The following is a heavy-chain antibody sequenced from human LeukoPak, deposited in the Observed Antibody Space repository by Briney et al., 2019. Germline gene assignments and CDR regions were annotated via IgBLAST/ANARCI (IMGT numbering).Heavy chain of an antibody. J-gene: IGHJ4*02. D-gene: IGHD3-10*01. Sequence: SETLSLTCTVSGYSISSGYYWGWIRQPPGKGLEWIGSIYHSGSTYYNPSLKSRVTISVDTSKNQFSLKLSSVTAADTAVYYCARGGGVLYGSGTPFDYWGQGTLVTVSS. CDR2: IYHSGST. CDR3: ARGGGVLYGSGTPFDY. V-gene: IGHV4-38-2*02. CDR1: GYSISSGYY.